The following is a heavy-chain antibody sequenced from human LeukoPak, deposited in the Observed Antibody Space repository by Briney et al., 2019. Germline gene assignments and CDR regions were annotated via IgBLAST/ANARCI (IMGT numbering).Heavy chain of an antibody. Sequence: SETLSLTCTVSGGSISNYNWSWIRQPAGKGLEWIGRISTSGSPNYNPSLKSRVTLSVDTSKNQFSLKLTSATAADTAVYYCARGSGWFFSNFYGMDIWGQGTTVTVSS. CDR2: ISTSGSP. CDR1: GGSISNYN. J-gene: IGHJ6*02. V-gene: IGHV4-4*07. CDR3: ARGSGWFFSNFYGMDI. D-gene: IGHD6-19*01.